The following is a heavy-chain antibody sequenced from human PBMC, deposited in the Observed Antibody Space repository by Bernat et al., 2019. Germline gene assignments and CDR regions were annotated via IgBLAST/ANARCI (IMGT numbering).Heavy chain of an antibody. CDR3: ARYCSGAFCFSDAFTI. J-gene: IGHJ3*02. CDR1: GGSISSGTYY. CDR2: IYTSGST. V-gene: IGHV4-61*02. D-gene: IGHD2-15*01. Sequence: QVQLQESGPGLVKSSQTLSLTCTVSGGSISSGTYYWTWIRQPAGKGLEWIGRIYTSGSTNYNPSLKSRATISLDTSKNQFSLNLSSVTAADTAVYYCARYCSGAFCFSDAFTIWGLGTMVTVSS.